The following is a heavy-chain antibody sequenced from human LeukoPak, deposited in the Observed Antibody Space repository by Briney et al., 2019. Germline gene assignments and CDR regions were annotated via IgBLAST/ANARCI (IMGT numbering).Heavy chain of an antibody. CDR2: INGDGSNS. Sequence: GGSLRLSCVAYGFTFTTYWMHWVRQAPGKGLVWVSRINGDGSNSNYAVSVKGRFTISRDNARNTLYLQMNGLRAEDTALYYCARTSPTSHFDFWGQGTLVTVSS. CDR3: ARTSPTSHFDF. D-gene: IGHD3-16*01. CDR1: GFTFTTYW. J-gene: IGHJ4*02. V-gene: IGHV3-74*01.